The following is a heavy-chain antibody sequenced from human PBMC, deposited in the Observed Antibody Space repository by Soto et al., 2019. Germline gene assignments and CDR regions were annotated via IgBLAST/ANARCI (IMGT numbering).Heavy chain of an antibody. D-gene: IGHD2-15*01. J-gene: IGHJ5*02. CDR3: ARSSSSSYLPGS. CDR2: ISDSGGST. Sequence: GGSLRLSCAASGFSFNTYAMSWVRQAPGKGLEWVSGISDSGGSTYYADSVEGRFTISRDNSKNTLYLQMNSLRADDTAVYYCARSSSSSYLPGSWGQGTLVTVSS. CDR1: GFSFNTYA. V-gene: IGHV3-23*01.